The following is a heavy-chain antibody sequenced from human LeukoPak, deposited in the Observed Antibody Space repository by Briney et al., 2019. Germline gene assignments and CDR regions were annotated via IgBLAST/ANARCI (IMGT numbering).Heavy chain of an antibody. CDR1: GYTFTSYA. J-gene: IGHJ4*02. V-gene: IGHV7-4-1*02. CDR2: INTNTGNP. D-gene: IGHD2-8*01. CDR3: ASFFCINGVCYYLDY. Sequence: ASVKVSCKASGYTFTSYAMNWVRQAPGQGLEWMGWINTNTGNPTYAQGFTGRIVFSLDTSVSTAYLQISSLEAEDTAVYYCASFFCINGVCYYLDYWGQGTLVTVSS.